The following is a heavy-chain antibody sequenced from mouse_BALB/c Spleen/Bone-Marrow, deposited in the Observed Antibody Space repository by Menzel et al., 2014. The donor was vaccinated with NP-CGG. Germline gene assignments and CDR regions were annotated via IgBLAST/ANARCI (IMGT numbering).Heavy chain of an antibody. J-gene: IGHJ3*01. CDR2: ILPGSSSI. V-gene: IGHV1-9*01. CDR1: GYTFSSYW. Sequence: QVQLQQSGAELMKPGASVKISCKATGYTFSSYWIEWVKQRPGHGLEWIGEILPGSSSINYNESFKGKATFTADTSSNTAYMQLSGLTSEDSAVYYCASWLYGSCAYWGQGTLVTVSA. CDR3: ASWLYGSCAY. D-gene: IGHD1-1*01.